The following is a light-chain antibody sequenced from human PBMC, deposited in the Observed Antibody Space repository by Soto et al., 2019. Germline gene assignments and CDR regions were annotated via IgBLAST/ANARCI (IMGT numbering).Light chain of an antibody. V-gene: IGKV3-20*01. Sequence: EIGLTQSPGSLSLSPGDRATLACRDSQSVGGNVAWYQQIPGQPPKLPIFGASSRETGIADKFSGSGAGTEFTLSISRLEPADFALDYCQHYGAEPITFGQGTRLEIK. CDR1: QSVGGN. CDR2: GAS. J-gene: IGKJ5*01. CDR3: QHYGAEPIT.